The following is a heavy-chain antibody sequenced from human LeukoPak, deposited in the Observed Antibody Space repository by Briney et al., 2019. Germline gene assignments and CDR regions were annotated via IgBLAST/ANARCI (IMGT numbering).Heavy chain of an antibody. Sequence: KASETLSLTCTVSGGSISSSTYYWGWIRQPPGKGLEWIGTIYYRGSTYYNPSLKSRVTISVDTSKNQFSLKLTSVTPAYTAVYYCARLGRPYYDFWSGPWGQGTLVTVSS. J-gene: IGHJ5*02. D-gene: IGHD3-3*01. CDR1: GGSISSSTYY. CDR3: ARLGRPYYDFWSGP. V-gene: IGHV4-39*01. CDR2: IYYRGST.